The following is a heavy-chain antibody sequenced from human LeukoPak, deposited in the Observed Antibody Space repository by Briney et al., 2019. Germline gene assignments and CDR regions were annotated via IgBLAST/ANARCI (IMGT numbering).Heavy chain of an antibody. V-gene: IGHV1-18*01. CDR3: ARDTALIITPGGPDY. D-gene: IGHD3-10*01. CDR1: GCIFASYG. J-gene: IGHJ4*02. Sequence: GASVKVSCKATGCIFASYGISWVRQAPGQGLEWMGWISAYNGDTKYAQNFQGRVTLTTDTSTGTAYMELRSLTSDDTALYYCARDTALIITPGGPDYWGRGTLITVSS. CDR2: ISAYNGDT.